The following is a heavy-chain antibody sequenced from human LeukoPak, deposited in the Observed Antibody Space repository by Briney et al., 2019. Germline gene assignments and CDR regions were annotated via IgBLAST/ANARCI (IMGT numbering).Heavy chain of an antibody. Sequence: SETLSLTCTVSGGSISSGDYYWNWIRQHPGKGLEWIGYIYYNGHTNYDPSLKSRVTISLHASEQQFSLKLTSVTAADTAVYYCARSAYSYSYMDVWGTGTTVTVSS. CDR3: ARSAYSYSYMDV. J-gene: IGHJ6*03. CDR2: IYYNGHT. CDR1: GGSISSGDYY. V-gene: IGHV4-31*03.